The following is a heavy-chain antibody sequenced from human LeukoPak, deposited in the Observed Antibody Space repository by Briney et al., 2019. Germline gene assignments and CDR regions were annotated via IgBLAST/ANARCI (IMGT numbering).Heavy chain of an antibody. Sequence: GGSLRLSCAASGFTFSSYAMSWVRQAPGKGLEWVSGISWNSGSIGYADSVKGRFTISRDNAKNSLYLQMNSLRAEDTALYYCAKDIGITGTRGFDYWGQGTLVTVSS. CDR2: ISWNSGSI. J-gene: IGHJ4*02. CDR3: AKDIGITGTRGFDY. D-gene: IGHD1-7*01. V-gene: IGHV3-9*01. CDR1: GFTFSSYA.